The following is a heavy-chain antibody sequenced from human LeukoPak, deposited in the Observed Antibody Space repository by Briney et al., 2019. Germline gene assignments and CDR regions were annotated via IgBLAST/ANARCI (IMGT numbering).Heavy chain of an antibody. CDR3: ARGRQLLANYYYYYMDV. CDR2: INQDGSEK. Sequence: GGSLRLSCAASGFSFSSYCMSWVRQAPGKGLEWLANINQDGSEKYYVDSVKGRFTISRDNAKNSLYLQMNSLRAEDTAVYYCARGRQLLANYYYYYMDVWGKGTTVTVSS. V-gene: IGHV3-7*01. J-gene: IGHJ6*03. CDR1: GFSFSSYC. D-gene: IGHD6-6*01.